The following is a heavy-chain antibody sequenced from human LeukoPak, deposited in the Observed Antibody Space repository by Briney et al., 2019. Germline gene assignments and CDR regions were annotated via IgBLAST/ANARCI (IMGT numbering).Heavy chain of an antibody. CDR2: IHYTGST. CDR3: ARGLLGATRAFDM. CDR1: GGSINNYY. V-gene: IGHV4-59*01. J-gene: IGHJ3*02. D-gene: IGHD1-26*01. Sequence: SETLPLTCTVSGGSINNYYWSWIRQPPGKGLEWIGHIHYTGSTNYNASLKSRVTISVDTSKNQFSLRLTSVTAADTAIYYCARGLLGATRAFDMWGQGTMVIVSS.